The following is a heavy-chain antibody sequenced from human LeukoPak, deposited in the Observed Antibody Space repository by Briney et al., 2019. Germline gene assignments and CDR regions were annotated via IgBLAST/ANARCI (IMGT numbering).Heavy chain of an antibody. J-gene: IGHJ4*02. Sequence: PGGSLRLSCAASGFTFSGSAMHWVRQASGKGLEWVGRIRSKANSYATAYAASVKGRFTISRDDSKNTAYLQMNSLKTEDTAVYYCTRQGYCSGGSCAQVDYWGQGTLVTVSS. CDR3: TRQGYCSGGSCAQVDY. D-gene: IGHD2-15*01. CDR1: GFTFSGSA. CDR2: IRSKANSYAT. V-gene: IGHV3-73*01.